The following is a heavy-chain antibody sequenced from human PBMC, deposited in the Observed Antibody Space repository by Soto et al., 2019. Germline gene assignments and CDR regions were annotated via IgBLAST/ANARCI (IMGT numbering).Heavy chain of an antibody. V-gene: IGHV3-66*01. CDR3: ARSSGWLFDY. Sequence: GGSLRLSCAASGFTVSSNYMSWVRQAPGKGLEWGSVIYSGGSTYYADSVKGRLTISRDNSKNTLYLQMNSLRAEDTAVYYCARSSGWLFDYWGQGTLVTVSS. J-gene: IGHJ4*02. CDR1: GFTVSSNY. CDR2: IYSGGST. D-gene: IGHD6-19*01.